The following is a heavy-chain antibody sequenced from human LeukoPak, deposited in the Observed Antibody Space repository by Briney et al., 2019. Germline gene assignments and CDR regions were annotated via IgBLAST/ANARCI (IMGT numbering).Heavy chain of an antibody. CDR2: ISSSSSYI. Sequence: GGSLRLSCAASGFTFSSYSMNWVRQAPGKGLEWVSSISSSSSYIYYADSVKGRFTISRDNSKNTLYLQMNSLRAEDTAVYYCARVVVVVPAAISRYYMDVWGKGTTVTISS. CDR3: ARVVVVVPAAISRYYMDV. D-gene: IGHD2-2*01. J-gene: IGHJ6*03. V-gene: IGHV3-21*04. CDR1: GFTFSSYS.